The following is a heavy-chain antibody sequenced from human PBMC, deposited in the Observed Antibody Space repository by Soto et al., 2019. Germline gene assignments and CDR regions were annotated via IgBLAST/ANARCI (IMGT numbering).Heavy chain of an antibody. V-gene: IGHV3-23*01. J-gene: IGHJ4*02. D-gene: IGHD3-10*01. CDR3: AKDSEYYGSGSYYPSFFDY. Sequence: GGSLRLSCAASGFTFSSYAMSWVRQAPGKGLEWVSAISGSGGSTYYADSVKGRFTISRDNSKNTLYLQMNSLRAEDTAVYYCAKDSEYYGSGSYYPSFFDYWGQGTLVTVSS. CDR1: GFTFSSYA. CDR2: ISGSGGST.